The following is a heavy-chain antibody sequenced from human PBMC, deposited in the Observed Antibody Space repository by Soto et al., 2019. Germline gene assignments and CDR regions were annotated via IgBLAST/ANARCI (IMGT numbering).Heavy chain of an antibody. Sequence: SENLSLTCTVSGGSVSRGSYYWSWIRQPPGKGLEWIGYIYYSGSTNYNPSLKSRVTISVDTSKNQFSLKLSSVTAADTAVYYCARGPYMRYLEWLNKNLFASRGQGTLVIVSS. CDR1: GGSVSRGSYY. J-gene: IGHJ4*02. D-gene: IGHD3-3*01. CDR2: IYYSGST. V-gene: IGHV4-61*01. CDR3: ARGPYMRYLEWLNKNLFAS.